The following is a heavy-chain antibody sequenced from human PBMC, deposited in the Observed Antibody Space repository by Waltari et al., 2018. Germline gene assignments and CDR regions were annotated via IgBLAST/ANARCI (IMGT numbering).Heavy chain of an antibody. J-gene: IGHJ4*02. Sequence: GFTFSSYGMHWVRQAPGKWLEWVAVIWYDGSNKYYADSVKGRFTISRDNSKNTLYLQMNSLRAEDTAVYYCARDGSRRSSSSRYWGQGTLVTVSS. V-gene: IGHV3-33*01. D-gene: IGHD6-6*01. CDR1: GFTFSSYG. CDR3: ARDGSRRSSSSRY. CDR2: IWYDGSNK.